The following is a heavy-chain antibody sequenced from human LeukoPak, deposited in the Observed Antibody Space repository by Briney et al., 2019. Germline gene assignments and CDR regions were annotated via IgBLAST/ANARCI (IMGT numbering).Heavy chain of an antibody. CDR1: GFTFSSYW. J-gene: IGHJ4*02. CDR2: INSDGSST. V-gene: IGHV3-74*01. Sequence: GGSLRLSCAAPGFTFSSYWMHWVRQAPGKGLVWVSRINSDGSSTSYADSVKGRFTISRDNAKNTLYLQMNSLRAEDTAVYYCATAIAVAGRDYWGQGTLVTVSS. CDR3: ATAIAVAGRDY. D-gene: IGHD6-19*01.